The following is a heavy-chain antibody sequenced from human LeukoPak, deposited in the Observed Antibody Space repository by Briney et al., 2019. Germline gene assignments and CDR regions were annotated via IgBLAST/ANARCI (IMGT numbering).Heavy chain of an antibody. D-gene: IGHD5-24*01. J-gene: IGHJ4*02. Sequence: SQTLSLTCTVSGGSISSGSYYWSWIRQPAGKGLEWIGRIYTSGSTNYNPSLKSRVTISVDTSKNQFSLKLSSVTAADTAVYYCARERWLHVEDYWGQGTLVTVSS. CDR3: ARERWLHVEDY. CDR2: IYTSGST. V-gene: IGHV4-61*02. CDR1: GGSISSGSYY.